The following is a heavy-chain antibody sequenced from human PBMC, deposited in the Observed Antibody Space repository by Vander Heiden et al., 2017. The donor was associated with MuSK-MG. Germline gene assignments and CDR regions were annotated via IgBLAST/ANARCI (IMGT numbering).Heavy chain of an antibody. J-gene: IGHJ5*02. CDR3: ASGGGGA. D-gene: IGHD3-16*01. CDR2: INSEGSST. Sequence: EVQLVESGGGLVQPGGSLRLSCAASGLTCSSYGMHWVRQAPGGGMVWVSRINSEGSSTNYADSVKGRFTISRDNAKNTLYLQMNSLRAEDTAGYYCASGGGGAWGQGTLVTVSS. V-gene: IGHV3-74*01. CDR1: GLTCSSYG.